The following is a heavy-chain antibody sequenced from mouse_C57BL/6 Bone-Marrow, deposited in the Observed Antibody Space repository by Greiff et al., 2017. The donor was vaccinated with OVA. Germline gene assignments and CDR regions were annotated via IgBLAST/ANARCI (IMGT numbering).Heavy chain of an antibody. CDR2: ISNGGGST. Sequence: DVHLVESGGGLVQPGGSLKLSCAASGFTFSDYYMYWVRQTPEKRLEWVAYISNGGGSTYYPDTVKGRFTISRDNAKNTLYLQMSRLKSEDTAMYYCARRGGIYYGNYYAMDYWGQGTSVTVSS. J-gene: IGHJ4*01. D-gene: IGHD2-1*01. V-gene: IGHV5-12*01. CDR1: GFTFSDYY. CDR3: ARRGGIYYGNYYAMDY.